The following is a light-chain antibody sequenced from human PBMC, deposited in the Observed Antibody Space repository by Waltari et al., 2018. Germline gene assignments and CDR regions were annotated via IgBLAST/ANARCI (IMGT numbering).Light chain of an antibody. CDR2: DAS. V-gene: IGKV1-33*01. CDR1: QDIVNS. CDR3: QHYDDLPPA. Sequence: DIQMTQSPSSLSASVGDRVTITCQTSQDIVNSLNWYQQKPGKAPKLLISDASNLNTGVPPRFSGSGSGTDFTFTINNLQPEDIATYYCQHYDDLPPAFGQGTRLEIK. J-gene: IGKJ5*01.